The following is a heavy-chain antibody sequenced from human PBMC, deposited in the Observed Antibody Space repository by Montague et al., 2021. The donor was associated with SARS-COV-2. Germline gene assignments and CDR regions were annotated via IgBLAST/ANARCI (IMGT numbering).Heavy chain of an antibody. CDR3: VRDGGDDKHDWWFDL. D-gene: IGHD2-21*02. V-gene: IGHV3-74*01. CDR1: GFNFPRYC. CDR2: ICDGVRRI. J-gene: IGHJ2*01. Sequence: SLRLSCAASGFNFPRYCMHWVRQSPGQGLEWVARICDGVRRISYADSVRDRCTVSRDNAKNTLSLLMNNLSGEDTAVYYCVRDGGDDKHDWWFDLWGRGTHVTVSS.